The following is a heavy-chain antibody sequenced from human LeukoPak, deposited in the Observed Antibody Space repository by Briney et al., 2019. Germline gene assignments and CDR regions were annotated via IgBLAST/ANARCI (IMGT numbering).Heavy chain of an antibody. D-gene: IGHD3-10*01. J-gene: IGHJ4*02. V-gene: IGHV4-34*01. CDR1: GGSFSGYY. CDR2: INSSGTV. CDR3: ARDARFGELVDY. Sequence: PSETLSLTCAVYGGSFSGYYWSWIRQPPGKGPEWIGEINSSGTVNYNPSPKSRVTISVDMSKNQFSLKLASVTAADTAMYYCARDARFGELVDYWGRGTLVTVSS.